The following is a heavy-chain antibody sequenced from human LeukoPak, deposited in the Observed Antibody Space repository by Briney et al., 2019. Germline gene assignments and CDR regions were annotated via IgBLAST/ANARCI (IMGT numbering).Heavy chain of an antibody. CDR2: IYTSGST. D-gene: IGHD7-27*01. Sequence: SETLSLTCTVTGGSNNSGSYYWSWIRQPAGKGLEWIGRIYTSGSTKYNPSLKSRVTISVDTSKNQVSLKLSSVTAADTAVYYCASNTGTFFDYWGQGALVTVSS. J-gene: IGHJ4*02. V-gene: IGHV4-61*02. CDR1: GGSNNSGSYY. CDR3: ASNTGTFFDY.